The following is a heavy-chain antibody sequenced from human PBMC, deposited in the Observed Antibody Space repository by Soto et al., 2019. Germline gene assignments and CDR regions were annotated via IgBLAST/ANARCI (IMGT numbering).Heavy chain of an antibody. CDR2: IIPIFGTA. Sequence: QVQLVQSGAGVKKPGSSVKVSCKASGGTFSSYAISWVRQAPGQGLEWMGGIIPIFGTANYAQKFPGRVTITADEATSTAYMELSSLRTDDTAVYYCASEVPVYCGGDCGRWFDACGQGTLVTFAA. CDR1: GGTFSSYA. V-gene: IGHV1-69*01. J-gene: IGHJ5*02. D-gene: IGHD2-21*02. CDR3: ASEVPVYCGGDCGRWFDA.